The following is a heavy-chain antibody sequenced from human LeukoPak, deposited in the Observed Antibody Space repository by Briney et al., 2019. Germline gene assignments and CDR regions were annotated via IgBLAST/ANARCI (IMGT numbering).Heavy chain of an antibody. CDR1: GYTFTGHY. J-gene: IGHJ4*02. CDR2: ILPSTGAT. V-gene: IGHV1-2*02. CDR3: ARLGGGGPVGGY. Sequence: ASVKVSCKTSGYTFTGHYIHWVRHAPGHGLEWMGSILPSTGATLYAQRFEGSVTMTRDTSITTAYMEVTSLTSDDTAIYYCARLGGGGPVGGYWGQGTMVTVSS. D-gene: IGHD3-16*01.